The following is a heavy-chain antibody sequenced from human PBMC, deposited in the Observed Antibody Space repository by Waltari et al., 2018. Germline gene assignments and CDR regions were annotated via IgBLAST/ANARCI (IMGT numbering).Heavy chain of an antibody. D-gene: IGHD2-2*01. CDR3: ARDEYQLLSFSSGMFDY. CDR1: GYTFTGYY. CDR2: INPNSGGT. J-gene: IGHJ4*02. V-gene: IGHV1-2*02. Sequence: QVQLVQSGAEVKKPGASVKVSCKASGYTFTGYYMHWVRQAPGQGLEWMGWINPNSGGTNYAQKFQGRVTMTRDTSISTAYMELSRLRSDDTAVYYCARDEYQLLSFSSGMFDYWGQGTLVTVSA.